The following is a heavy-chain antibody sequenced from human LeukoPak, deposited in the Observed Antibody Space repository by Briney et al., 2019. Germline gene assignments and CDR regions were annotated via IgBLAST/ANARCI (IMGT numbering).Heavy chain of an antibody. D-gene: IGHD2-21*02. CDR1: GFPFSSYS. CDR2: ISSSSTFI. J-gene: IGHJ3*02. Sequence: GGPLRLSCAASGFPFSSYSMNWVRQAPGKGLEGVSYISSSSTFIFYADSVKGRFTISRDNAKNSLYLQVNSLRAEDTAVYYCAGAYCGGDCYSGVAFDIWGQGTMVTVSS. V-gene: IGHV3-21*01. CDR3: AGAYCGGDCYSGVAFDI.